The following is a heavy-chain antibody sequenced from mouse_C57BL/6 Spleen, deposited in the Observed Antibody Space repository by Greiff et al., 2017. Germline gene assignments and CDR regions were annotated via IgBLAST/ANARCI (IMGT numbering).Heavy chain of an antibody. CDR3: ARGVITTEGYFDY. J-gene: IGHJ2*01. V-gene: IGHV1-82*01. CDR2: IYPGDGDT. D-gene: IGHD1-1*01. Sequence: VQLQQSGPELVKPGASVKISCKASGYAFSSSWMNWVKQRPGKGLEWIGRIYPGDGDTNYNGKFKGKATLTADKSSSTAYMQLSSLTSEDSAVYFCARGVITTEGYFDYWGQGTTLTVSS. CDR1: GYAFSSSW.